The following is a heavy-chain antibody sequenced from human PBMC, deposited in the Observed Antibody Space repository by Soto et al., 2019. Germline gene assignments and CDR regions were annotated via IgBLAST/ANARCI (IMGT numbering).Heavy chain of an antibody. Sequence: SVKVSCKASGGTFSSYAISWVRQAPGQGLEWMGGIIPIFGTANYAQKFQGRVTITADEPTSTAYMELSSLRSEDTAVYYCARTKGEYDYSIGYYGMDVWGQGTTVTVSS. D-gene: IGHD4-4*01. CDR2: IIPIFGTA. CDR3: ARTKGEYDYSIGYYGMDV. J-gene: IGHJ6*02. CDR1: GGTFSSYA. V-gene: IGHV1-69*13.